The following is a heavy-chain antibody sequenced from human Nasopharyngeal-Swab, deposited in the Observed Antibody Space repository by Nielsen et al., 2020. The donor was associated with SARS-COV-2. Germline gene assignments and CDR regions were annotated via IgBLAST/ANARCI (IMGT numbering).Heavy chain of an antibody. D-gene: IGHD3-10*01. J-gene: IGHJ6*02. V-gene: IGHV1-69*04. CDR2: IIPMLGIV. Sequence: SVKVSCKASGYSFTGYFIHWVRQAPGQGLEWLGRIIPMLGIVTYAQKFQARATITADKSTSTAYLDLSGLRFEDTAVYYCARDVRDRGMPYRNSKNGMDVWGQGTPVTVSS. CDR1: GYSFTGYF. CDR3: ARDVRDRGMPYRNSKNGMDV.